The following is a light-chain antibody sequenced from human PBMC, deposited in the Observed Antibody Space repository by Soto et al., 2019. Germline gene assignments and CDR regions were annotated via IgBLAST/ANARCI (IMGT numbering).Light chain of an antibody. CDR1: SSDVGGYND. CDR2: DVS. Sequence: QSVLTQPASVSGSPGQSITISCTGTSSDVGGYNDVSWYQQHPGKAPKLMIYDVSNRPSGVSNRFSGSKSGNTASLTISGLQAEDEADYYCSSYTSSSTHNYVFGTGTKVTVL. CDR3: SSYTSSSTHNYV. J-gene: IGLJ1*01. V-gene: IGLV2-14*01.